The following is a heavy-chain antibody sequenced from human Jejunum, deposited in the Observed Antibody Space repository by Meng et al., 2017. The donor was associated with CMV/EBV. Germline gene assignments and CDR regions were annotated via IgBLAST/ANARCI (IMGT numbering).Heavy chain of an antibody. CDR3: ARDLVAATAPNN. D-gene: IGHD1-26*01. CDR2: ISAGSDYI. J-gene: IGHJ4*02. V-gene: IGHV3-21*01. CDR1: GFTFSNYA. Sequence: SGFTFSNYAMAWVRQAPGKGLGWVSSISAGSDYIYYADSVKGRFTVSRDNAKNSLYLQMNSLRAEDTAVYYCARDLVAATAPNNWGQGTLVTVSS.